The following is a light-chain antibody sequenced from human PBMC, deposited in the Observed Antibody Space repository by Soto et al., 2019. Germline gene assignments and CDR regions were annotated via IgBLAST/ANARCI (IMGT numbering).Light chain of an antibody. J-gene: IGLJ1*01. V-gene: IGLV2-14*01. CDR2: EVS. CDR3: IAYTGSSTSYV. CDR1: SSDIGSYNH. Sequence: QPASVSGSPGQSITISCIGTSSDIGSYNHVAWYQQFPGKSPKLTIYEVSSRPSGVSSRFSGSKSGNTASLTISGLQAEDEADYYCIAYTGSSTSYVFGSGTKVTVL.